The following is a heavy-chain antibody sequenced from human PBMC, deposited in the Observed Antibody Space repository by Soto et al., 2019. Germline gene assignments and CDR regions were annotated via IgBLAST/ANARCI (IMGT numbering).Heavy chain of an antibody. CDR3: ARGEAMATFNY. CDR2: IWYDASKQ. V-gene: IGHV3-33*01. J-gene: IGHJ4*02. CDR1: GFSFSVYG. Sequence: GGSLRLSCETSGFSFSVYGMHWVRQAPGKGLEWVAVIWYDASKQLYAASVEGRFTISRDNSKNQFSLKLSSVTAADTAVYYCARGEAMATFNYWGQGTLVTVSS. D-gene: IGHD5-18*01.